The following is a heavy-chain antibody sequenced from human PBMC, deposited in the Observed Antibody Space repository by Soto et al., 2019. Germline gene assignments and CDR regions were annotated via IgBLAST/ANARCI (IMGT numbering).Heavy chain of an antibody. D-gene: IGHD3-10*01. CDR3: ARVIYGSGSYWYYYGMDV. Sequence: ASVKVSCKASGYTFTSYGISWLRQAPGQGLEWMGWISAYNGNTNYAQKLQGRVTMTTDTSTSTAYMELRSLRSDDTAVYYCARVIYGSGSYWYYYGMDVWGQGTTVTVSS. V-gene: IGHV1-18*01. J-gene: IGHJ6*02. CDR2: ISAYNGNT. CDR1: GYTFTSYG.